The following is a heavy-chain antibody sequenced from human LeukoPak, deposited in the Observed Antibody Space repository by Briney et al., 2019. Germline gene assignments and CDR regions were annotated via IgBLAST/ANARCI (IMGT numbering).Heavy chain of an antibody. CDR1: GGSISSYS. CDR2: IYYSGST. V-gene: IGHV4-59*01. D-gene: IGHD6-13*01. J-gene: IGHJ6*02. CDR3: ERDLRVKHGGSWYEYYYYGMDV. Sequence: SETLSLTCTVSGGSISSYSWSWIRQPPGKGLEWIGYIYYSGSTNYNPSLKSRVTISVDTSKNQFSLKLSSVTAADTAVYYCERDLRVKHGGSWYEYYYYGMDVWGQGTTVTVSS.